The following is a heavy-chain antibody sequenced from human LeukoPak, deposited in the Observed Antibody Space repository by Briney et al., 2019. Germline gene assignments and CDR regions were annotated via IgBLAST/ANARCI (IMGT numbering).Heavy chain of an antibody. J-gene: IGHJ4*02. D-gene: IGHD6-19*01. CDR1: GFTFSSYA. Sequence: GGSLRLSCAASGFTFSSYAMHWVRQAPGKGLEWVSAIFTGGDTSYADSVKGRFTVSKDSSKNTLFLQMNSLTPEDTAVYYCLRQGLGGAGRWGQGTLVTVSS. CDR2: IFTGGDT. CDR3: LRQGLGGAGR. V-gene: IGHV3-66*02.